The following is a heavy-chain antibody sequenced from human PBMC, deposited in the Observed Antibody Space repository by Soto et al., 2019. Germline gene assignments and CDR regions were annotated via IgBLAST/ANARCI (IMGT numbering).Heavy chain of an antibody. CDR1: GITFSDFY. J-gene: IGHJ4*02. CDR3: AKAHLHCSGTNCYLI. V-gene: IGHV3-11*01. CDR2: ISTSGSTV. Sequence: GGSLRLSCAASGITFSDFYMSWIRQAPGKGLEWVSHISTSGSTVYYGDSVKGRFTISRDNAKNSLYLQMNSLRAEDTAVYYCAKAHLHCSGTNCYLIWGQGTLVTVSS. D-gene: IGHD2-2*01.